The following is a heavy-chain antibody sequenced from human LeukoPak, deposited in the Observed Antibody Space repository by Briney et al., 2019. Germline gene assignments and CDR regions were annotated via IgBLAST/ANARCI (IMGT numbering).Heavy chain of an antibody. CDR3: ARATGPTSGHVDY. Sequence: SVTVSCKASGGTFSSYAISWVRQAPGQGLEWMGGIIPIFGTANYAQKFQGRVTITADESTSTAYMELSSLRSEDTAVYYCARATGPTSGHVDYWGQGTLVTVSS. D-gene: IGHD2-2*01. CDR2: IIPIFGTA. CDR1: GGTFSSYA. V-gene: IGHV1-69*01. J-gene: IGHJ4*02.